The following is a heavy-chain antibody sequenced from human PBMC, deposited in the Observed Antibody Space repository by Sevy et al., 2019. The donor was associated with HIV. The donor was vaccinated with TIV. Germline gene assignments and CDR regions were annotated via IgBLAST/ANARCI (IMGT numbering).Heavy chain of an antibody. Sequence: GGSLRLSCAASGFSISTYSMNWVRQAPGKGLEWVSSISSSSNKIYYADSVKDRFSISRDNAKYSLFLQMNGRRAEDAAVYYCAGDLGDCSGASCYPFDYWGQGTLVTVSS. V-gene: IGHV3-21*01. D-gene: IGHD2-15*01. CDR2: ISSSSNKI. J-gene: IGHJ4*02. CDR3: AGDLGDCSGASCYPFDY. CDR1: GFSISTYS.